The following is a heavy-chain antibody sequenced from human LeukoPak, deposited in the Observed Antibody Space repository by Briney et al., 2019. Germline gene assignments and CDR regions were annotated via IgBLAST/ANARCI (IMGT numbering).Heavy chain of an antibody. D-gene: IGHD5-24*01. CDR1: GFTFSGAA. CDR2: ISSSGNNA. J-gene: IGHJ3*01. Sequence: GGSLRLSCAVSGFTFSGAAMTWGRQAPGKGLEWVSLISSSGNNAYYADSVKGRFTISRDNSKNTLSLQMNSLRVEDTAIYYCAKDIQLSTWGLGTRVTVS. V-gene: IGHV3-23*01. CDR3: AKDIQLST.